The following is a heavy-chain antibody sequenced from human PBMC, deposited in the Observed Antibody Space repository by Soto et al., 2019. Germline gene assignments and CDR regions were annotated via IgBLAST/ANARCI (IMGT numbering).Heavy chain of an antibody. D-gene: IGHD1-26*01. CDR2: ISYDGSNK. CDR1: GFTFSSYG. J-gene: IGHJ3*02. V-gene: IGHV3-30*18. CDR3: AKGRRWELLEGDAFDI. Sequence: QVQLVESGGGVVQPGRSLRLSCAASGFTFSSYGMHWVRQAPGKGLEWVAVISYDGSNKYYADSVKGRFTISRDNSKNTLYLQMNSLRAEDTAVYYCAKGRRWELLEGDAFDIWGQGTMVTVSS.